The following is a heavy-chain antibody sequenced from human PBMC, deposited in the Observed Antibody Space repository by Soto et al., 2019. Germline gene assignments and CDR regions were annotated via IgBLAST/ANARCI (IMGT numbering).Heavy chain of an antibody. D-gene: IGHD3-9*01. Sequence: SETLSLTCTVSGGSISSYYWSWIRQPPGKGLEWIGYIYYSGSTNYNPSLKSRVTISVDTSKNQFSLKLSSVTAADTAVYYCARHHHFDWLLPNYYYYYYMDVWGKGTTVTVSS. J-gene: IGHJ6*03. CDR2: IYYSGST. CDR3: ARHHHFDWLLPNYYYYYYMDV. CDR1: GGSISSYY. V-gene: IGHV4-59*08.